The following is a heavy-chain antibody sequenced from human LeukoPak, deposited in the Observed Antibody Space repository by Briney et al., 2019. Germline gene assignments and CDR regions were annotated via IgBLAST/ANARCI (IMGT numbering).Heavy chain of an antibody. CDR3: ARASKDYSSGYRGHAFDI. V-gene: IGHV3-64*01. CDR2: ISSNGGST. CDR1: GFTFSSYA. Sequence: PGGSLRLSCAASGFTFSSYAMHWVRQAPGKGLEYVSAISSNGGSTYYANSVKGRFTISRDNSKNTLYLQTGSLRAEDMAVYYCARASKDYSSGYRGHAFDIWGQGTMVTVSS. D-gene: IGHD3-22*01. J-gene: IGHJ3*02.